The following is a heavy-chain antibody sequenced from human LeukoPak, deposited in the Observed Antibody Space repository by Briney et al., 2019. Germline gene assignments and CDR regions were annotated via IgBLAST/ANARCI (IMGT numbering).Heavy chain of an antibody. CDR3: ARDYGPYPGCSWFDP. V-gene: IGHV1-2*06. CDR2: INCNGGGT. Sequence: GSVKVSCTASGYTFTGYYIHWVRQAPGQGLEWVGRINCNGGGTSYAQKLQGRVTMTRDTSISTAYMEMDRLTSDDTAVYYCARDYGPYPGCSWFDPWGQGTLVTVSS. CDR1: GYTFTGYY. J-gene: IGHJ5*02. D-gene: IGHD2-21*01.